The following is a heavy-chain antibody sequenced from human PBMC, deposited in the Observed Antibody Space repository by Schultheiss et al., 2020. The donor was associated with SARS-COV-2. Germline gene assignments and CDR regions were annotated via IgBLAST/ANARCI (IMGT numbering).Heavy chain of an antibody. CDR2: IWYDGSNK. Sequence: GESLKISCAASGFTFSSYGMHWVRQAPGKGLEWVAVIWYDGSNKYYADSVKGRFTISRDNSKNTLYLQMNSLRAEDTAVYYCARDRPGRGMDVWGQGTTVTVSS. J-gene: IGHJ6*02. D-gene: IGHD6-6*01. V-gene: IGHV3-33*01. CDR1: GFTFSSYG. CDR3: ARDRPGRGMDV.